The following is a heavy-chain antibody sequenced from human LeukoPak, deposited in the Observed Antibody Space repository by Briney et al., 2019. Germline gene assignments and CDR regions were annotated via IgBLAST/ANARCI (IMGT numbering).Heavy chain of an antibody. V-gene: IGHV1-46*03. CDR1: GYTFTSYY. CDR3: AREDSSSCMD. CDR2: INPSGGST. Sequence: ASVKVSCKASGYTFTSYYIHWVRQAPGQGLEWMGMINPSGGSTTYAQKFQGRVTMTRDTSTSTVYMELSSLRSEDTAVYYCAREDSSSCMDWGQGTLVTVSS. D-gene: IGHD6-6*01. J-gene: IGHJ4*02.